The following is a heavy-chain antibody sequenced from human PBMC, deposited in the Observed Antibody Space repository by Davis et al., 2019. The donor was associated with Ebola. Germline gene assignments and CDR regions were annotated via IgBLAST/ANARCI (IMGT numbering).Heavy chain of an antibody. V-gene: IGHV7-4-1*02. D-gene: IGHD1-1*01. CDR3: ARSSYNWYFSGMDV. J-gene: IGHJ6*04. CDR1: AYTFTSYA. Sequence: ASVKASCKASAYTFTSYAMNSVRQAPGQRLEWMGWINTNTGNPPYAQGFTGRLVFSLDTSVSKAYLQITSLKAEDTAVYYCARSSYNWYFSGMDVWGKGTTVTVSS. CDR2: INTNTGNP.